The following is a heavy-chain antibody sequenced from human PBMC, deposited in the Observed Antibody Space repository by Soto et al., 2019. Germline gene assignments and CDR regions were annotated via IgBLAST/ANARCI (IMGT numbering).Heavy chain of an antibody. D-gene: IGHD6-13*01. CDR3: ARLQAAVPHY. Sequence: QVQLQESGPGLVMPSETLSLTCTVSGDSISGSPYFWGWIRQPPGKRLEWIGSIGYVGYTLYTPSLKSLVTISVDTSKNQFSLNLTSVAAADKAIYFCARLQAAVPHYWGQGIMVTVSS. J-gene: IGHJ4*01. CDR1: GDSISGSPYF. V-gene: IGHV4-39*01. CDR2: IGYVGYT.